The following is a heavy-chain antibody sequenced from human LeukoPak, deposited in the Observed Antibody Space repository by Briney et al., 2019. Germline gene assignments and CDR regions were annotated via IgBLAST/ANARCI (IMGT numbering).Heavy chain of an antibody. CDR1: GYSISNTHY. V-gene: IGHV4-38-2*01. CDR3: ARNSSGIHFDD. J-gene: IGHJ4*02. Sequence: PSETLSLTCAVSGYSISNTHYWGWIRQPPGKGLEWIGSIYNSGGTHYNPSLKSRVTISVDTSMNQFSLKLSSVTAADTAVYYCARNSSGIHFDDWGRGTLVTVSS. D-gene: IGHD3-22*01. CDR2: IYNSGGT.